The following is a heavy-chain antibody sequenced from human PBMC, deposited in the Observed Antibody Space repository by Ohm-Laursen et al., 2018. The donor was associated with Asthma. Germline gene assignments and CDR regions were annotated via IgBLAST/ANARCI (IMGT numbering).Heavy chain of an antibody. J-gene: IGHJ4*02. V-gene: IGHV4-61*08. CDR3: ARGRGFGYGIDY. Sequence: SETLSLTCTVSGASVSSGGHYWSWIRQPPGKGLEWIGHVFYSGSTLYNPSLMSRVTISEDTPKNQFSLTLSSVTAADTAIYYCARGRGFGYGIDYWGQGTLVTISS. CDR1: GASVSSGGHY. CDR2: VFYSGST. D-gene: IGHD5-18*01.